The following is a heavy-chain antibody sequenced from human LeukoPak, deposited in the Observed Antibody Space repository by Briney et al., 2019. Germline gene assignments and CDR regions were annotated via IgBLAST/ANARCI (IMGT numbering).Heavy chain of an antibody. V-gene: IGHV1-2*02. CDR1: GYTFTGYY. CDR2: INPNSGGT. Sequence: ASVKVSCKASGYTFTGYYMHWVRQAPGQGLEWMGWINPNSGGTNYAQKFQGRVTMTRDTSISTAYMELSRLRSDDTAVYYCASGMVRGVITRPPVTPRYYYYMDVWGKGTTVTVS. CDR3: ASGMVRGVITRPPVTPRYYYYMDV. D-gene: IGHD3-10*01. J-gene: IGHJ6*03.